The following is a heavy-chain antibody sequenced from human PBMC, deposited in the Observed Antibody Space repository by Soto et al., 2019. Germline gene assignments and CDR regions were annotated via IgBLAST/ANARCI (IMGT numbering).Heavy chain of an antibody. CDR2: VTGGNGDT. D-gene: IGHD1-20*01. V-gene: IGHV1-3*01. J-gene: IGHJ4*02. Sequence: QVQLVQSGAEVKEPGASVKVSCRSSGYTFMSHVMHWVRQAPGQRLEWMRWVTGGNGDTTYSQNFQGRVTITRDTSAITAYMQLSRLTSEDTAVYYCVRDSGIRGPSGYLYYWGQGTLVNVSS. CDR1: GYTFMSHV. CDR3: VRDSGIRGPSGYLYY.